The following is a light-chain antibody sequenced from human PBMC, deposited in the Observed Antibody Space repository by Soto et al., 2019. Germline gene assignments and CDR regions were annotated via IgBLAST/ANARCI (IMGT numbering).Light chain of an antibody. V-gene: IGKV4-1*01. CDR1: QSIXYSSNNKNY. J-gene: IGKJ1*01. Sequence: DIVMTQSPDSLAVSLGERATINCKSGQSIXYSSNNKNYLAWYQQKPGQPPXLLIYWASTRESGVPDRFSGSGSGTDFTLTISSLQAEDVAVYYCQQYYSTLWTFGQGTKVDI. CDR3: QQYYSTLWT. CDR2: WAS.